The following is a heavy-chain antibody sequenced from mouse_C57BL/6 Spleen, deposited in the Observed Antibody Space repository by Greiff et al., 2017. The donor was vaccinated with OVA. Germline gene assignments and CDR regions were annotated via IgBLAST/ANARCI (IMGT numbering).Heavy chain of an antibody. CDR2: ISNGGGST. Sequence: EVKLMESGGGLVQPGGSLKLSCAASGFTFSDYYMYWVRQTPEKRLEWVAYISNGGGSTYYPDTVKGRFTISRDNAKNTLYLQMSRLKSGDTAMYYCARRGDSSVYVDYWGQGTTLTVSS. D-gene: IGHD3-2*02. CDR3: ARRGDSSVYVDY. CDR1: GFTFSDYY. J-gene: IGHJ2*01. V-gene: IGHV5-12*01.